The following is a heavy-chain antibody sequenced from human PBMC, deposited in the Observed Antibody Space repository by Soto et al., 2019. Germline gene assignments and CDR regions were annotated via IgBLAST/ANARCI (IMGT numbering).Heavy chain of an antibody. V-gene: IGHV3-15*01. CDR2: IKSKTDGGTT. D-gene: IGHD3-22*01. Sequence: GGSLRLSWAAPGFTFSNAWMRWVRQAPGKGLEWVGRIKSKTDGGTTDYAAPVKGRFTISRDDSKNTLYLQMNSLKTEVPAVYYFNPVGGEASSGYYKLDFDYWVQGTLATAS. J-gene: IGHJ4*02. CDR1: GFTFSNAW. CDR3: NPVGGEASSGYYKLDFDY.